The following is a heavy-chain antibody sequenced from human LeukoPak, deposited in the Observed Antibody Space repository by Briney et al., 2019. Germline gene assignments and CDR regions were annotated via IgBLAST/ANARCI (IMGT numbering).Heavy chain of an antibody. CDR2: ISWNSGSI. J-gene: IGHJ6*02. V-gene: IGHV3-9*01. D-gene: IGHD6-6*01. CDR1: GFTFDDYA. Sequence: HPGGSLRLSCAASGFTFDDYAMHWVRQAPGKGLEWVSGISWNSGSIGYADSVKGRFTISRDNAKNSLYLQMNSLRAEDTALYYCAKDRSSVYYYGMDVWGQGTTVTVSS. CDR3: AKDRSSVYYYGMDV.